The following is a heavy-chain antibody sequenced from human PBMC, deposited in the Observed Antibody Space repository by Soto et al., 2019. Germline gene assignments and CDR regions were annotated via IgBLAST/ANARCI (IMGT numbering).Heavy chain of an antibody. CDR3: ANAGYCSSTSCYPYYFDY. J-gene: IGHJ4*02. D-gene: IGHD2-2*01. CDR1: GFTFSSYA. V-gene: IGHV3-23*01. Sequence: GGSLRLSCAASGFTFSSYAMSWVRQAPGKGLEWVSAISGSGGSTYYADSVKGRFTISRDNSKNTLYLQMNSLRAEDTAVYYCANAGYCSSTSCYPYYFDYWGQGTLVTVSS. CDR2: ISGSGGST.